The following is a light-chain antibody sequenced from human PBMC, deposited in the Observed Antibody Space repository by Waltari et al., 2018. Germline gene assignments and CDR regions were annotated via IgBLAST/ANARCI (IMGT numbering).Light chain of an antibody. CDR1: LSNIGTHY. CDR3: ATRDEGPTVV. J-gene: IGLJ2*01. Sequence: QSVLTQPPSASGTPGQSVTISCSGSLSNIGTHYVYWYQHPPGTAPKLLIYLTHQRPSGVPDRFSASKSGTSASLAISGLRFEDEGDYYCATRDEGPTVVFGGGTKVTVL. CDR2: LTH. V-gene: IGLV1-47*01.